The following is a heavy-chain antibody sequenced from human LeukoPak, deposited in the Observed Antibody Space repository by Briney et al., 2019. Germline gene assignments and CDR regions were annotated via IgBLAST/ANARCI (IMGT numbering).Heavy chain of an antibody. D-gene: IGHD3-22*01. CDR2: IIPILGIA. CDR3: ARELGGYYDSSG. CDR1: GGTFSSYA. J-gene: IGHJ4*02. Sequence: GASVKVSCKASGGTFSSYAISWVQQAPGQGLEWMGRIIPILGIANYAQKFQGRVTITADKSTSTAYMELSSLRSEDTAVYYCARELGGYYDSSGWGQGTLVTVSS. V-gene: IGHV1-69*04.